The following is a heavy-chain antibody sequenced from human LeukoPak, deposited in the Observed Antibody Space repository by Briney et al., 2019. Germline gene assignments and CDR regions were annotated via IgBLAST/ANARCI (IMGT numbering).Heavy chain of an antibody. Sequence: ASVKVSCKASHYTFTAYGISWVRQAPGQGLEWMGWISTNKGHTNYAQNFQGRLTMTTETSTSTAYMELRSLRSDDTAVYYCAREIRLRYFDWLLSPLVGAFDIWGQGTMVTVSS. J-gene: IGHJ3*02. CDR1: HYTFTAYG. CDR2: ISTNKGHT. CDR3: AREIRLRYFDWLLSPLVGAFDI. V-gene: IGHV1-18*01. D-gene: IGHD3-9*01.